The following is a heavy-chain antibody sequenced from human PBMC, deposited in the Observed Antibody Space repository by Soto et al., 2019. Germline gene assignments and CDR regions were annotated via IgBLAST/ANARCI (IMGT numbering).Heavy chain of an antibody. CDR3: ATPRTGTHAFDS. Sequence: EVQLVESGGGLVQPGGSLRLSCGASGFTISNAWMNWVRQAPGKGLEWVGRIKSNTAGGAAEYAAPVQGRFTISREDPKNTVYLEMNSLIAEDTAVYYCATPRTGTHAFDSWGQGTLVTVFS. CDR1: GFTISNAW. J-gene: IGHJ4*02. V-gene: IGHV3-15*07. D-gene: IGHD6-13*01. CDR2: IKSNTAGGAA.